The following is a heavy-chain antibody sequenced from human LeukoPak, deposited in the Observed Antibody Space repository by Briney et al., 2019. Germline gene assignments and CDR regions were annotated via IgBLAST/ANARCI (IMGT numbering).Heavy chain of an antibody. CDR1: GGSISSYY. Sequence: SETLSLTCTVSGGSISSYYWSWIRQPAGKGLEWIGRFYPSGSTNYNPSLKSRVTISVDTSKNQFSLKLSSVTAADTAVYYCARGSDSGWRNKFDYWGQGTLVTVSS. D-gene: IGHD6-19*01. CDR2: FYPSGST. V-gene: IGHV4-4*07. J-gene: IGHJ4*02. CDR3: ARGSDSGWRNKFDY.